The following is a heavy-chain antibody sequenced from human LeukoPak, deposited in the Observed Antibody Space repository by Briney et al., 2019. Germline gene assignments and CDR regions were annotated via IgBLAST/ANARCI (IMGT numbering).Heavy chain of an antibody. CDR1: GYTFTSYA. CDR3: ARHTTIFGVERAFDI. V-gene: IGHV1-3*01. CDR2: INAGNGNT. D-gene: IGHD3-3*01. J-gene: IGHJ3*02. Sequence: ALVKVSCKASGYTFTSYAMHWVRQAPGQRLEWMGWINAGNGNTKYSQKFQGRVTITRDTSASTAYMELSSLRSEDTAVYYCARHTTIFGVERAFDIWGQGTMVTVSS.